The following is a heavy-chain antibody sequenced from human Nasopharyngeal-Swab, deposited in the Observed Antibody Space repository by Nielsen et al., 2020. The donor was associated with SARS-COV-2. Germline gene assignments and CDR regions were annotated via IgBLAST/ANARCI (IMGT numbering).Heavy chain of an antibody. Sequence: GESLKISCAASGFTFSDSAIHWVRQASGEGLEWVARIRSKGNNYATAYYASVKGRFIIFRDDPTNTAYLQMNSLKTEDTAMYYCTRCGGGCYSGRDYWGQGTLVTVSS. J-gene: IGHJ4*02. CDR2: IRSKGNNYAT. CDR3: TRCGGGCYSGRDY. D-gene: IGHD2-15*01. V-gene: IGHV3-73*01. CDR1: GFTFSDSA.